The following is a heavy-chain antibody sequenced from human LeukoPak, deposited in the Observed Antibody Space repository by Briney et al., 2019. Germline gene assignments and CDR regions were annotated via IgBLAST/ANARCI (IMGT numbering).Heavy chain of an antibody. Sequence: GGSLRLSCAASGFTFSSYAMSWVRQAPGKGLEWVSAISGSGGSTYYADSVKGRFTISRDNSKNTLYLQMNSLRAEDTAVYYCAKEGLWFGDRGVWFDPWGQGALVTVSS. D-gene: IGHD3-10*01. J-gene: IGHJ5*02. CDR2: ISGSGGST. CDR1: GFTFSSYA. CDR3: AKEGLWFGDRGVWFDP. V-gene: IGHV3-23*01.